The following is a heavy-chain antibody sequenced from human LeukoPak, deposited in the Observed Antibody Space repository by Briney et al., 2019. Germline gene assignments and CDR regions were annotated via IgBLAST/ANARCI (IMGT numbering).Heavy chain of an antibody. CDR1: GFTFSSYW. CDR3: AREQPGYSSSWYSA. V-gene: IGHV3-7*01. J-gene: IGHJ4*02. CDR2: IKQDGTEK. Sequence: GGSLRLSCAASGFTFSSYWMSWVRQAPGEGLEWVANIKQDGTEKYYMDSVKGRFSISRDNAKNTLYLQMNSLRAEDTAVYYCAREQPGYSSSWYSAWGQGTLVTVSS. D-gene: IGHD6-13*01.